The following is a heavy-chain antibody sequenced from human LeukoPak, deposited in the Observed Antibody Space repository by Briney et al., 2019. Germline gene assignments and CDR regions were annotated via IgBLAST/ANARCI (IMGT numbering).Heavy chain of an antibody. D-gene: IGHD3-10*01. CDR2: ISERGGST. CDR3: AKRGIVIRGILVIGYHQEAYHYDY. Sequence: GGSLRLSCVVSGISLSNYVMSWVRQAPGKGLEWVSYISERGGSTAYADSVKGRFTISRDNSLNTLYLQMSSLRAEDTAVYFCAKRGIVIRGILVIGYHQEAYHYDYWGQGVLVTVSS. J-gene: IGHJ4*02. CDR1: GISLSNYV. V-gene: IGHV3-23*01.